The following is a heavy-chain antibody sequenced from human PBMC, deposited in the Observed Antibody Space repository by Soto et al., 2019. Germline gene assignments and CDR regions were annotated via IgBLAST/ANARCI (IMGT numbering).Heavy chain of an antibody. J-gene: IGHJ4*02. CDR3: ARHLGSYSSSWYLDY. CDR2: IYYSGST. V-gene: IGHV4-39*01. D-gene: IGHD6-13*01. CDR1: GGSISSSSYY. Sequence: SETLSLTCTVSGGSISSSSYYWGWIRQPPGKGLEWIGSIYYSGSTYYNPSLKSRVTISVDTSKNQFSLKLSSVTAADTAVYYCARHLGSYSSSWYLDYWGQGTLVTVSS.